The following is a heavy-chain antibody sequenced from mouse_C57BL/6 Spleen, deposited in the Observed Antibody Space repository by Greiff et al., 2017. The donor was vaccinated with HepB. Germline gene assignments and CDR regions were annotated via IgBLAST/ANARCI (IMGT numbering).Heavy chain of an antibody. D-gene: IGHD2-10*01. CDR2: IRSKSSNYAT. V-gene: IGHV10-3*01. Sequence: DVHLVESGGGLVQPKGSLKLSCAASGFTFNTYAMHWVRQAPGKGLEWVARIRSKSSNYATYYADSVKDRFTISRDDSQSMLYLQMNNLKTEDTAMNYCVRESLLSLYYYAMDYWGQGTSVTVSS. J-gene: IGHJ4*01. CDR1: GFTFNTYA. CDR3: VRESLLSLYYYAMDY.